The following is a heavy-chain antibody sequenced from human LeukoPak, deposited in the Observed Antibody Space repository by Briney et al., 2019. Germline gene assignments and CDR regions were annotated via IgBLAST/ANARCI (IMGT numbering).Heavy chain of an antibody. CDR1: GFTFSSYA. Sequence: GGSLRLSCAVSGFTFSSYALSWVRRAPGKGLEWISAIRGSGDDTYYADSVKVRFTISRDNSKNTLYLQMYNLRGEDTAVYHCAKAHDDWNYVYFRHWGQGTPVTVSS. CDR3: AKAHDDWNYVYFRH. J-gene: IGHJ1*01. CDR2: IRGSGDDT. D-gene: IGHD1-7*01. V-gene: IGHV3-23*01.